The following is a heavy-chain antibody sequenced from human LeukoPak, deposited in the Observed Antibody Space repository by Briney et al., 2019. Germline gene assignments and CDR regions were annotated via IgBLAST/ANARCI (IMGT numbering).Heavy chain of an antibody. J-gene: IGHJ3*02. Sequence: NPGGSLRLSCAASGFTFSDYYMSWIRQAPGKGLEWVSYISSSGSTIYYADSVKGRFTISRDNAKNSLYLQMNSLRAEDTAVYYCARDRGAYSSPSIGIWGQGTMVTVSS. CDR3: ARDRGAYSSPSIGI. D-gene: IGHD6-6*01. V-gene: IGHV3-11*04. CDR1: GFTFSDYY. CDR2: ISSSGSTI.